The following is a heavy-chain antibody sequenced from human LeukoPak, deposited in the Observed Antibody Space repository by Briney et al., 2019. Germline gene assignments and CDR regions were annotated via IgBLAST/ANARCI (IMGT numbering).Heavy chain of an antibody. J-gene: IGHJ4*02. V-gene: IGHV3-23*01. Sequence: GRSLRLSCAASGFTFSSYAMHWVRQAPGKGLEWVSTISSSGGSTYYADSVKGRFTNSRDNSKNTLYLQMNSLRAEDTAVYYCAKTMGAIDHDYWGQGTLVTVSS. CDR1: GFTFSSYA. CDR2: ISSSGGST. CDR3: AKTMGAIDHDY. D-gene: IGHD1-26*01.